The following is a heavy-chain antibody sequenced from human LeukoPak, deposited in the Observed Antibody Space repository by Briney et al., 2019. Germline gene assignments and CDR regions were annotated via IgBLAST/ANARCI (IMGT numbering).Heavy chain of an antibody. CDR3: ARGGGLDV. D-gene: IGHD3-16*01. CDR1: XFTFSSYW. V-gene: IGHV3-7*03. Sequence: GSLRLXXAASXFTFSSYWMNRARQAPGKGLEWVASINHNGNVNYYVDSVKGRFTISRDNAKNSLYLQMSNLRAEDTAVYFCARGGGLDVWGQGATVTVSS. CDR2: INHNGNVN. J-gene: IGHJ6*02.